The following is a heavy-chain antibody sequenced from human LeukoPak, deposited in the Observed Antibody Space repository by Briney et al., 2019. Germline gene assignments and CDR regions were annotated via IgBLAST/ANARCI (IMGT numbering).Heavy chain of an antibody. CDR1: GYTFTSYY. V-gene: IGHV1-46*01. J-gene: IGHJ1*01. D-gene: IGHD3-9*01. CDR2: INPSGGST. CDR3: ARATGVLRYFDWTRPAESFQH. Sequence: ASVKVSYKTSGYTFTSYYMHWVRQAPGQGLEWMGIINPSGGSTSYAQKFQGRVTITRDTSTSTVYMELSSLRSEDTAVYYCARATGVLRYFDWTRPAESFQHWGEGTLVTVSS.